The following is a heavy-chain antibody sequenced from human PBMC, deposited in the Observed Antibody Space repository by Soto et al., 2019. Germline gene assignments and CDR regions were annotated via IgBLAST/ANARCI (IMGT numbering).Heavy chain of an antibody. V-gene: IGHV4-30-2*06. CDR2: IYYPGLT. CDR1: GDSISSGGLS. D-gene: IGHD6-13*01. J-gene: IGHJ5*02. Sequence: QLQLQESGSGLLKPSQTLSLNCSVSGDSISSGGLSWNWLRQSPGRGLEWIGYIYYPGLTYYNPSLKSRVSMSLDSSENQVSLSLSSLTDADSAVYYCARGKRSITSTAGTGWFDPWGPGILVTVSS. CDR3: ARGKRSITSTAGTGWFDP.